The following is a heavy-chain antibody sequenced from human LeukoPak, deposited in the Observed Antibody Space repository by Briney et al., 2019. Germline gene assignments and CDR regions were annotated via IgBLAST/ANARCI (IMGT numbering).Heavy chain of an antibody. D-gene: IGHD3-22*01. CDR3: AKVGIRISLIVVVFTTADDWYFDL. Sequence: GGSLRLSCAASVFTFSNYAISWVRQAPGKGREWVLGISGSGGSTYYADSVKGRLTISRDNSKNTLYLQMDSLRAEDTAVYYCAKVGIRISLIVVVFTTADDWYFDLWGRGTLVTVSS. CDR2: ISGSGGST. CDR1: VFTFSNYA. V-gene: IGHV3-23*01. J-gene: IGHJ2*01.